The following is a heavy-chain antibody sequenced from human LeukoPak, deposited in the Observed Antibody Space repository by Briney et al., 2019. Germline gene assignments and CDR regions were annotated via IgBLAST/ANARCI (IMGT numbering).Heavy chain of an antibody. CDR3: ARDPLADRYSSGWVP. J-gene: IGHJ5*02. CDR2: IIPILGIA. Sequence: GASVKVSCKASGGTFSSYGISWVRQAPGQGLEWMGRIIPILGIANYAQKFQGRVTITADKSTSTAYMELSSLRSEDTAVYYCARDPLADRYSSGWVPWGQGTLVTVSS. D-gene: IGHD6-19*01. CDR1: GGTFSSYG. V-gene: IGHV1-69*04.